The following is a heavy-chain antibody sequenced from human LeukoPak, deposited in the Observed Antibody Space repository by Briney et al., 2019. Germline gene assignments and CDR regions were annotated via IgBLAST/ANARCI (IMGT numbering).Heavy chain of an antibody. V-gene: IGHV1-69*06. CDR3: ARGGAQQLVHGY. CDR1: GGTFSSYA. D-gene: IGHD6-13*01. Sequence: ASVKVSCKASGGTFSSYAISWVRQAPGQGLEWMGGIIPIFGTANYAQKFQGRVTITADKSTSTAYLELSRLRSDDTAVYYCARGGAQQLVHGYWGQGTLVTVSS. J-gene: IGHJ4*02. CDR2: IIPIFGTA.